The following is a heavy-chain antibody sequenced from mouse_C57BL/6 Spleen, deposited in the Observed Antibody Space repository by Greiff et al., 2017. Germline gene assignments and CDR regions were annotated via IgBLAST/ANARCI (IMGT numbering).Heavy chain of an antibody. V-gene: IGHV1-52*01. CDR2: IDPSDSET. D-gene: IGHD4-1*01. Sequence: QVQLKQPGAELVRPGSSVKLSCKASGYTFTSYWMHWVKQRPIQGLEWIGNIDPSDSETHYNQKFKDKATLTVDKSSSTAYMQLSSLTSEDSAVYYCARGDWEYFDYWGQGTTLTVSS. J-gene: IGHJ2*01. CDR3: ARGDWEYFDY. CDR1: GYTFTSYW.